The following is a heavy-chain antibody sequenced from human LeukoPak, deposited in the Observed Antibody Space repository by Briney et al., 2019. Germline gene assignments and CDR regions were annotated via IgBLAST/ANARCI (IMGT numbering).Heavy chain of an antibody. Sequence: SETLSLTCTVSGGSISSSSYYWGWIRQPPGKGLEWIGSIYYSGSTYYNPSLKSRVTISVDTSKNQFSLKLSSVTAADTAVYYCARTTYDFWSGSAYYMDVWGKGTTVTVSS. D-gene: IGHD3-3*01. CDR3: ARTTYDFWSGSAYYMDV. V-gene: IGHV4-39*01. CDR1: GGSISSSSYY. J-gene: IGHJ6*03. CDR2: IYYSGST.